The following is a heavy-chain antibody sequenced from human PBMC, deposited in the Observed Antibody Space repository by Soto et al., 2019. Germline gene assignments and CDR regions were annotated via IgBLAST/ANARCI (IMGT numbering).Heavy chain of an antibody. CDR2: IYYSGST. D-gene: IGHD2-21*02. CDR3: AIHRGGDYVQTIDY. CDR1: GGSISSGDYY. J-gene: IGHJ4*02. V-gene: IGHV4-30-4*01. Sequence: QVQLQESGPGLVKPSQTLSLTCTVSGGSISSGDYYWSWIRQPPGKVLEWIGYIYYSGSTYYNPSLQSRVTISVDTSKNQFSLKLSSVTAADTAVYYCAIHRGGDYVQTIDYWGQGTLVTVSS.